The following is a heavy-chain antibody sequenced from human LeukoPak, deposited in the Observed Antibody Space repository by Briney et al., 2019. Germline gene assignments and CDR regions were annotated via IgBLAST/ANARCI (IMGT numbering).Heavy chain of an antibody. D-gene: IGHD6-13*01. J-gene: IGHJ4*02. V-gene: IGHV3-30*01. CDR2: ISYDGSNK. CDR3: AGGSSWYRFDY. Sequence: GGSLRLPCAASGFTFSSYAMHWVRQAPGKGLEWVAVISYDGSNKYYADSVKGRFTISRDNSKNTLYLQMNSLRAEDTAVYYCAGGSSWYRFDYWGQGTLVTVSS. CDR1: GFTFSSYA.